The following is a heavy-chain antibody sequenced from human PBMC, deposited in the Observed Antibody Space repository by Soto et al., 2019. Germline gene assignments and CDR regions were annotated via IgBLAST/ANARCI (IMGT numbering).Heavy chain of an antibody. CDR2: IYYSGST. D-gene: IGHD3-22*01. V-gene: IGHV4-30-4*01. CDR1: GGSINSGDYY. J-gene: IGHJ4*02. Sequence: SETLSLTCTASGGSINSGDYYWSWIRQPPGKGLEWIGYIYYSGSTYYNPSLKSRVTISVDTSKNQFSLKLSSVTAADTAVYYCAREVVVYYDSSQAVYIVFWGPGILVTVFS. CDR3: AREVVVYYDSSQAVYIVF.